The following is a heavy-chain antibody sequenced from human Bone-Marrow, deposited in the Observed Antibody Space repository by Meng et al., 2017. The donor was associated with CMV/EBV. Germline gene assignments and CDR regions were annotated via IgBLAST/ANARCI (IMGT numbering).Heavy chain of an antibody. CDR1: GFTFSGSA. Sequence: GGSLRLSCAASGFTFSGSAMHWVRQAPGKGLEWVAFIRYDGSNKYYADSVKGRFTISRDNSKNTLYLQMNSLRAEDTAVYYCAKPRVVVPAAPYYGMDVWGQGTTATVPS. CDR3: AKPRVVVPAAPYYGMDV. CDR2: IRYDGSNK. V-gene: IGHV3-30*02. D-gene: IGHD2-2*01. J-gene: IGHJ6*02.